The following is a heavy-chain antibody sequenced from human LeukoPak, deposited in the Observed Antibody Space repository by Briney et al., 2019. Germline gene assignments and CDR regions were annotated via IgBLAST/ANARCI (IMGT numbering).Heavy chain of an antibody. Sequence: PGGSLRLSCAASRFTFSSYWMSWVRQAPGKGLEWVANIKQDGSEKYYVDSVKGRFTISRDNAKNSLYLQMNSLRAEDTAVYYCARESPPGFWSGYYGAGWFDPWGQGTLVTVSS. CDR3: ARESPPGFWSGYYGAGWFDP. J-gene: IGHJ5*02. V-gene: IGHV3-7*01. CDR2: IKQDGSEK. CDR1: RFTFSSYW. D-gene: IGHD3-3*01.